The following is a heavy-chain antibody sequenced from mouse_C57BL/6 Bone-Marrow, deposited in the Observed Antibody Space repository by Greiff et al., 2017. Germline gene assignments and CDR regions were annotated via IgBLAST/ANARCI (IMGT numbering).Heavy chain of an antibody. CDR3: ASGTAVAEAVDY. J-gene: IGHJ4*01. D-gene: IGHD1-1*01. V-gene: IGHV1-50*01. CDR2: IDPSDSYT. CDR1: GYTFTSYW. Sequence: QVHVKQPGAELVKPGASVKLSCKASGYTFTSYWMQWVKQRPGQGLEWIGEIDPSDSYTNYNHKFKGKATLTVDKSSSTAYMQLSSLTSEDSAVYYCASGTAVAEAVDYWGQGTSGTVSS.